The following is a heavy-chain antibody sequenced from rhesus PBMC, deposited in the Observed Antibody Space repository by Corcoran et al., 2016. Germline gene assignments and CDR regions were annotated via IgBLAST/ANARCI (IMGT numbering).Heavy chain of an antibody. Sequence: QVQLQESGPGLVKPSQTLSLTCAIAGDSVSSNSAAGTWIRQPPSRGLQLLGSTYYSTKWYNDYAHTVQNPISINPYTSNNQFSLQLTSLTPEDMAVYYCARAGISAAGLDYWGQGVLVTVSS. V-gene: IGHV6-1*01. CDR3: ARAGISAAGLDY. D-gene: IGHD6S26*01. J-gene: IGHJ4*01. CDR1: GDSVSSNSAA. CDR2: TYYSTKWYN.